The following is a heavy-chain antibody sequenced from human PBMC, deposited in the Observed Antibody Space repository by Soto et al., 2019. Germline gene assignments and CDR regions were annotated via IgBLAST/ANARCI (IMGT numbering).Heavy chain of an antibody. V-gene: IGHV1-69*13. Sequence: SVKVSCKASGGTFSSYAISWVRQVPGQGLEWMGGIIPIFGTANYAQKFQGRVTITADESTSTAYMELSSLRSEDTAVYYCARDRGYDSSGYYPRRPRSHYYYYGMDVWGQGTTVTVSS. CDR1: GGTFSSYA. CDR2: IIPIFGTA. D-gene: IGHD3-22*01. J-gene: IGHJ6*02. CDR3: ARDRGYDSSGYYPRRPRSHYYYYGMDV.